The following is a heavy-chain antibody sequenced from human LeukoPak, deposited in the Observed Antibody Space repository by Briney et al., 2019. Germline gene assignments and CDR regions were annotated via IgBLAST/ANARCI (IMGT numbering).Heavy chain of an antibody. D-gene: IGHD5-24*01. Sequence: GGSLRLSCAASGFTVGTKYMNWVRQAPGKRLEWVSIIYSGGTTYYADSVKGRFTISRDTSKNTLSLQMNSLRVEDTAVYFCARVGDHFHWNLDLWGRGTLVTVSS. CDR1: GFTVGTKY. V-gene: IGHV3-53*01. J-gene: IGHJ2*01. CDR2: IYSGGTT. CDR3: ARVGDHFHWNLDL.